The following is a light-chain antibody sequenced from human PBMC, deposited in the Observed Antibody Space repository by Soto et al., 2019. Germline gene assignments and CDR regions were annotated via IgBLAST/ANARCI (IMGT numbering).Light chain of an antibody. CDR2: GAS. J-gene: IGKJ2*01. CDR1: QSVSSNC. Sequence: ESVLTQSPGTLSLSPGERVTLSCGASQSVSSNCLAWHQQKPGQAPRLLIYGASSRATGIPDRFSGSGSGTDFTLTISRLEPEDFAVYYCQQYGSSPYTFGQGTKLEIK. V-gene: IGKV3-20*01. CDR3: QQYGSSPYT.